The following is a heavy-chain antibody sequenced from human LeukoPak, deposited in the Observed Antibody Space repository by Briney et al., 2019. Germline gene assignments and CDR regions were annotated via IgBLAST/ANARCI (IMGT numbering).Heavy chain of an antibody. CDR3: ARGGCSNGGWAFDI. CDR2: IKQDGSEK. CDR1: GFTFNSYW. V-gene: IGHV3-7*01. J-gene: IGHJ3*02. D-gene: IGHD6-13*01. Sequence: GGSLRLSCPASGFTFNSYWMTWVRQAAGKGLEWVANIKQDGSEKYYVDSVKGRFTISRDNAKNSLYLQMNSPRAEDTAVYYCARGGCSNGGWAFDIWGQGTMVTVSS.